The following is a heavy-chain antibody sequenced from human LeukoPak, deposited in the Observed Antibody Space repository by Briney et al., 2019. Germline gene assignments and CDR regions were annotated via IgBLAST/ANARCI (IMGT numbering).Heavy chain of an antibody. CDR1: GVSISSSNSY. CDR2: IYYSGNT. D-gene: IGHD3/OR15-3a*01. J-gene: IGHJ4*02. V-gene: IGHV4-39*01. CDR3: ARQTGSGLFILP. Sequence: SETLSLTYTVSGVSISSSNSYWGWIRQPPGKGLEWIGSIYYSGNTYYNASLKSQVSISIDTSKNQFSLKLTSVTAADTAVYYCARQTGSGLFILPGGQGTLVTVSS.